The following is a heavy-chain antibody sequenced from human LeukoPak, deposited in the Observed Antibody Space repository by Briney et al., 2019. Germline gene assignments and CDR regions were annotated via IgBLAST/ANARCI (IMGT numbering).Heavy chain of an antibody. Sequence: PGGSLRLSCAASGFSFDDYAMHWVRQAPGKGLEWVSGISWNSGSIGYADSVKGRFTISRDTAKNSLYLQMNRLRAEDTALYYCAKDVAGATDAFDIWGRGTMVTASS. CDR2: ISWNSGSI. V-gene: IGHV3-9*01. CDR3: AKDVAGATDAFDI. J-gene: IGHJ3*02. CDR1: GFSFDDYA. D-gene: IGHD6-13*01.